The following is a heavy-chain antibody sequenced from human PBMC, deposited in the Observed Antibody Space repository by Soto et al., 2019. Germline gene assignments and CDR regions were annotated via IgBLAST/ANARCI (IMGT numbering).Heavy chain of an antibody. D-gene: IGHD2-2*01. Sequence: GGSLRLSCAASGFTFSSYGMHWVRQAPGKGLEWVAVISHDGSNKYYADSVKGRFTISRDNSKNTLYLQMTSLRAEDTAVYYCAKTRPAPRGPPYYYYSDRGAWGQGTRATASS. CDR3: AKTRPAPRGPPYYYYSDRGA. V-gene: IGHV3-30*18. CDR2: ISHDGSNK. CDR1: GFTFSSYG. J-gene: IGHJ6*02.